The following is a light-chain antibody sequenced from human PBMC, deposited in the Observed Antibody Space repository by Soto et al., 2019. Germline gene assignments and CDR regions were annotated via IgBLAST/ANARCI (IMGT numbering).Light chain of an antibody. CDR3: QQYNSWPT. V-gene: IGKV3-15*01. J-gene: IGKJ2*01. Sequence: EIVMTQSPATLSVSPGERATLSCRASQSVSSNLAWYQRKPGQPPRLLIYGASTRATGLPARFSGSGSGTEFTLTISSLQSEDFAVYYCQQYNSWPTFGQGTKLEIK. CDR1: QSVSSN. CDR2: GAS.